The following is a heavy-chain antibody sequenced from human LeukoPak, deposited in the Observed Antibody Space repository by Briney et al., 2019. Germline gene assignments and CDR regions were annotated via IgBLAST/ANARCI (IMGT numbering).Heavy chain of an antibody. CDR2: IYHSGST. V-gene: IGHV4-38-2*02. Sequence: PSETLSLTCTVSGYSISSGYYWGWIRQPPGKGLEWIGSIYHSGSTYYNPSLKSRVTISVDTSKNQFSLKLSSVTAADTAVYYCVGSGSYYRGVWGYWGQGTLVTVSS. D-gene: IGHD3-10*01. CDR1: GYSISSGYY. J-gene: IGHJ4*02. CDR3: VGSGSYYRGVWGY.